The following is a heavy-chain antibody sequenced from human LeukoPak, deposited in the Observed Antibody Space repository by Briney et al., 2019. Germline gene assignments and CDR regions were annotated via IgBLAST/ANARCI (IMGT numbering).Heavy chain of an antibody. CDR2: INHGGST. J-gene: IGHJ5*02. D-gene: IGHD6-6*01. CDR3: ARAAARPFAWFDP. Sequence: SETLSLTCAVYGGSFSGYYWSWIRQPPGKGLEWIGEINHGGSTNYNPSLKSRVTISVDTSKDQFSLKLSSVTAADTAVYYCARAAARPFAWFDPWGQGTLVTVSS. V-gene: IGHV4-34*01. CDR1: GGSFSGYY.